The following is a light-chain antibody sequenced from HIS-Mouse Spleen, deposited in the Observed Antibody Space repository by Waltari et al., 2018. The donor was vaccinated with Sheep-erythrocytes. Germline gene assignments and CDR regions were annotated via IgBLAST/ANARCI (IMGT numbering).Light chain of an antibody. CDR3: QQYNSYSHT. J-gene: IGKJ2*01. Sequence: DIQMTQSPSTLSASVGDRVTITCRASQSISSWLAWYQQKPGKAPKLLIYKASSLESGVPSRFSGSGSGTEFTLTISRRQPDDFATYYCQQYNSYSHTFGQGTKLEIK. CDR2: KAS. CDR1: QSISSW. V-gene: IGKV1-5*03.